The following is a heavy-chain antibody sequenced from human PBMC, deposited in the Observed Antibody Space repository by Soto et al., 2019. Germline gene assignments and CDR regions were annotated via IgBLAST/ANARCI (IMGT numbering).Heavy chain of an antibody. CDR1: GGTFSSYA. CDR2: IIPIFGTA. CDR3: ARDVPAASAGLSYNWFDP. D-gene: IGHD2-2*01. Sequence: QVQLVQSGAEVKKPGSSVKVSCKASGGTFSSYAISWVRQAPGQGLEWMGGIIPIFGTANYAQKFQGRVTSTADESTSTAYMERSSLRSEDTAVYYCARDVPAASAGLSYNWFDPWGQGTLVTVSS. J-gene: IGHJ5*02. V-gene: IGHV1-69*12.